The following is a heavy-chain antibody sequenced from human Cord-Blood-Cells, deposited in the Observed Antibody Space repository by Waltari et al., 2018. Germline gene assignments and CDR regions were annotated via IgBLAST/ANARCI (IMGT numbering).Heavy chain of an antibody. CDR3: ASLGKLGDFDY. V-gene: IGHV1-2*02. CDR1: GYTFTGYY. Sequence: VQLVQSGAEVKKPGASVKVSCMASGYTFTGYYLHWVRQAPGQGLEGMGWINPKSSGTNYAQKLQGRVTMTRDTSISTAYMELSRLRSDDTAVYYCASLGKLGDFDYWGQGTLVTVSS. J-gene: IGHJ4*02. CDR2: INPKSSGT. D-gene: IGHD7-27*01.